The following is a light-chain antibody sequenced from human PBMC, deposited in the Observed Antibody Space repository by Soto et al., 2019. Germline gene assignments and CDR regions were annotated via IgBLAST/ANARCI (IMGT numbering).Light chain of an antibody. J-gene: IGKJ1*01. CDR2: GAS. V-gene: IGKV3-15*01. Sequence: EIVLTQSPATLSLSPGERATLSCRASQFVTNNVAWYQQKPGQAPRLLIYGASTRATGIPARFSGSGSGTEFTLTISSLQSEDFAVYYCQQYNNWPPWTFGQGTKVEIK. CDR1: QFVTNN. CDR3: QQYNNWPPWT.